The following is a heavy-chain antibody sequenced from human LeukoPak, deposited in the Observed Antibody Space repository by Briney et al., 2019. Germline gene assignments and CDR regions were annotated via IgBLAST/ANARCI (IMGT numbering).Heavy chain of an antibody. CDR2: INPKSGGT. CDR1: GYRFTGYY. J-gene: IGHJ4*02. V-gene: IGHV1-2*02. Sequence: GASVKVSCKASGYRFTGYYMHWVLEAPGQGLEWVGGINPKSGGTNYAQKFQGTVTMTGDTSISTAYMALSRLRSDDTAVYYCARDGIDYWGQGTLVTVSS. CDR3: ARDGIDY.